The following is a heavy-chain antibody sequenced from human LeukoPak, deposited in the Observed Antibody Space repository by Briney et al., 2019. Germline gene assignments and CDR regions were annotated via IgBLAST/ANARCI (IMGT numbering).Heavy chain of an antibody. CDR2: ISSSSSST. J-gene: IGHJ4*02. V-gene: IGHV3-48*02. D-gene: IGHD2-15*01. CDR1: GFTFSAYS. Sequence: GGSLTLPCAASGFTFSAYSMNWVRQARRKRLEWVSDISSSSSSTNYADSVKGRFTISRDNAKKSLYLQMNSLRDEDTAVYYCARLHCSGGSCRDYWGQGTLVTVSS. CDR3: ARLHCSGGSCRDY.